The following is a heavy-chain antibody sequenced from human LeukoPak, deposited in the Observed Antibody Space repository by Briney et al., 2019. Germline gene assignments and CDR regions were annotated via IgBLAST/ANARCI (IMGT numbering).Heavy chain of an antibody. J-gene: IGHJ4*02. Sequence: GGSLRLSCAASGFSFRTYGMRWVRQAPEKRLEWVSCISGSGDNTHNADFVKGRFTISRDNSKNTLYLQMNSLRAEDTAVYYCAKIAETSGIYGQGYDYWGQGTLVTVSS. CDR2: ISGSGDNT. CDR1: GFSFRTYG. V-gene: IGHV3-23*01. CDR3: AKIAETSGIYGQGYDY. D-gene: IGHD1-26*01.